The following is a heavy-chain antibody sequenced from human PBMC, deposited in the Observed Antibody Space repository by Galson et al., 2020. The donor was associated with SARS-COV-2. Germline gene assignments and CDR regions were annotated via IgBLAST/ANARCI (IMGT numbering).Heavy chain of an antibody. J-gene: IGHJ4*02. CDR3: ARGTKPSDY. Sequence: ASVKVSCKASGYSFTTYDINWVRQAVGQGLERMGWMNPNSGNTGYAQKFQGRVTMTRDTSIDPAYMELTSLISEDTAVYFCARGTKPSDYWGQGTRVTVSS. CDR1: GYSFTTYD. CDR2: MNPNSGNT. V-gene: IGHV1-8*02.